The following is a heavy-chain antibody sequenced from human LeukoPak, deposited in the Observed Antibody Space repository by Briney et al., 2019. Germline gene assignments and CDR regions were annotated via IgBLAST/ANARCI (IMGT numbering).Heavy chain of an antibody. CDR1: GFTFSSYA. Sequence: GGSLRLSCAASGFTFSSYAMHWVRQAPGKGLEYVSAISSNGGSTYYANSVKGRFTISRDNSKNTLYLQMGSLRAEDMAVYYCARPTDSSSWYYFDYWGQGTLVTVSS. D-gene: IGHD6-13*01. CDR3: ARPTDSSSWYYFDY. J-gene: IGHJ4*02. CDR2: ISSNGGST. V-gene: IGHV3-64*01.